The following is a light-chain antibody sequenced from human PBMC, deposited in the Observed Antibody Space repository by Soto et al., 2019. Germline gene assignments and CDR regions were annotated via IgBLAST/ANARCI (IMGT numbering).Light chain of an antibody. CDR1: QSISSW. J-gene: IGKJ1*01. CDR2: KAP. CDR3: QQYNSYWT. V-gene: IGKV1-5*03. Sequence: DIQMTQSPSTLSASVGDRVTITCRASQSISSWLAWYQQKPGKAPKLLIYKAPSLESGVPSRFNGSGSGTEFTLTISSLQPDDFATYYCQQYNSYWTFGQGTKVEIK.